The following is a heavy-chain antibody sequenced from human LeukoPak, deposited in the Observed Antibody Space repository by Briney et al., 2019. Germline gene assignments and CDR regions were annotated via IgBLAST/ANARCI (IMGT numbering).Heavy chain of an antibody. CDR3: ARSILNCSGGSCPYYFDY. Sequence: SVKVSCKASGYTFSSNYIHWVRQAPGQGLEWMGRIIPILGIANYAQKFQGRVTITADKSTSTAYMELSSLRSEDTAVYYCARSILNCSGGSCPYYFDYWGQGTLVTVSS. CDR2: IIPILGIA. CDR1: GYTFSSNY. V-gene: IGHV1-69*02. J-gene: IGHJ4*02. D-gene: IGHD2-15*01.